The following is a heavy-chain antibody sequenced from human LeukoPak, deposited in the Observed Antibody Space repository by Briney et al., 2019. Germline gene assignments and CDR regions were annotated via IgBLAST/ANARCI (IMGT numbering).Heavy chain of an antibody. CDR2: IYYSGST. CDR1: GGSISSGDYY. D-gene: IGHD1-26*01. Sequence: SETLSLTCTVSGGSISSGDYYWSWIRQPPGKGLEWIGYIYYSGSTYYNPSLKSRVTISVDTSKNQFSLKLSSVTAADTAVYYCARDSMGATEYFDYWGQGTLVTVSS. J-gene: IGHJ4*02. V-gene: IGHV4-30-4*08. CDR3: ARDSMGATEYFDY.